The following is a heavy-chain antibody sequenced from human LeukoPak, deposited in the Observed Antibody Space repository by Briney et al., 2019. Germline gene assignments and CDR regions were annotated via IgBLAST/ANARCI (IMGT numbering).Heavy chain of an antibody. D-gene: IGHD3-3*01. CDR2: ISGSGDNT. CDR1: GFTFSNFG. J-gene: IGHJ4*02. Sequence: GGSLRLSCAASGFTFSNFGMTWVRQAPGKGLEWVSVISGSGDNTYYTDSVKGRFTISRDNAKNSLYLQMNSLRAGDTAVYYCTRDDFWSGYTVDYWGQGTLVTVSS. CDR3: TRDDFWSGYTVDY. V-gene: IGHV3-23*01.